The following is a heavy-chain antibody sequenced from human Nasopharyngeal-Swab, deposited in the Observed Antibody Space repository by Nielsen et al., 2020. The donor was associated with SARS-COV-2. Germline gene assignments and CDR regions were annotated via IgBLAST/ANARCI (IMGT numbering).Heavy chain of an antibody. CDR1: GYTLTELS. D-gene: IGHD5-12*01. CDR3: ARGGPTKAPNTYYYYGMDV. V-gene: IGHV1-24*01. J-gene: IGHJ6*02. Sequence: ASVKVSCKVSGYTLTELSMHWVRQAPGKGLEWMGGFDPEDGETIYAQKFQGRVTMTEDTSTDTAYMELSSLRSDDTAVYYCARGGPTKAPNTYYYYGMDVWGQGTTVTVSS. CDR2: FDPEDGET.